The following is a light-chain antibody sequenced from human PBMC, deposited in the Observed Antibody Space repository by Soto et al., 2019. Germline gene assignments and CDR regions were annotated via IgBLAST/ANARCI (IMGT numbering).Light chain of an antibody. CDR2: GTS. CDR1: ERIYSAY. V-gene: IGKV3-20*01. Sequence: EVVLTQYPGTLSLSRGERATLSCRASERIYSAYLGWYQQKPGQAPRLLIYGTSSRATGIPDRFSGSGSGTDFTLTISRLEPEDFAVYYCQQHGSSPITFGQGTLLEI. CDR3: QQHGSSPIT. J-gene: IGKJ5*01.